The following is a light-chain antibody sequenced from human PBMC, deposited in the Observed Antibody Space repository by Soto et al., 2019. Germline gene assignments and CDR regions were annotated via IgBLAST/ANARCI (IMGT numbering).Light chain of an antibody. CDR2: EVS. Sequence: QSALTQPASVSGSPGQSITISCTGTSSDVGRHNLVSWYQQHPGQAPKFMIYEVSKRPLGVSARFSASKSCNTASLTISGLQAEDEADYDCCSYGGSRAVFGGGTQLTVL. CDR1: SSDVGRHNL. CDR3: CSYGGSRAV. V-gene: IGLV2-23*02. J-gene: IGLJ7*01.